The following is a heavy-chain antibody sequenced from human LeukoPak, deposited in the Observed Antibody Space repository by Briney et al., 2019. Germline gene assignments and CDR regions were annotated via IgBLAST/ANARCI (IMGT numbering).Heavy chain of an antibody. V-gene: IGHV3-23*01. Sequence: GGSLRLSCAASGFTFSSYAMSWVRQAPGKGLEWLSGISGSGNGTYYADSVKGRFTISRDNSKNMVYLQMNSLTVEDAATYYCAKRTMSAFDSWGQGTLLIVSS. CDR1: GFTFSSYA. J-gene: IGHJ4*02. CDR2: ISGSGNGT. CDR3: AKRTMSAFDS.